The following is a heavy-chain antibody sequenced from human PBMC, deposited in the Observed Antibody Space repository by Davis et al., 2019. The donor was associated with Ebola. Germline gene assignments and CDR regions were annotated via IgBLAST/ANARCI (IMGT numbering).Heavy chain of an antibody. D-gene: IGHD3-10*01. CDR2: IYYSGST. J-gene: IGHJ4*02. Sequence: LRLSCTVSGGSISSGGYYWSWIRQHPGKGLEWIGYIYYSGSTYYNPSLKSRVTISVDTSKNQFSLKLSSVTAADTAVYYCARDDGSGTGPTPYFDYWGQGTLVTVSS. CDR1: GGSISSGGYY. V-gene: IGHV4-31*03. CDR3: ARDDGSGTGPTPYFDY.